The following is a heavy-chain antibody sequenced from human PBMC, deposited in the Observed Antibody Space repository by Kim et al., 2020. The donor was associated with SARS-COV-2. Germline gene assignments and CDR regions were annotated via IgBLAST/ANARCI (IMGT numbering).Heavy chain of an antibody. CDR3: ARDATSNWAYYFDY. CDR2: INSSGDST. D-gene: IGHD1-1*01. V-gene: IGHV3-20*04. CDR1: GFTFDDYG. J-gene: IGHJ4*02. Sequence: GGSLRLSCAASGFTFDDYGMTWVRQAPGKGLEWVSGINSSGDSTGYIDSVKGRFTISRDNVKKFLYLQMNSLTAEDTAFYYCARDATSNWAYYFDYWGQGTLVTVSS.